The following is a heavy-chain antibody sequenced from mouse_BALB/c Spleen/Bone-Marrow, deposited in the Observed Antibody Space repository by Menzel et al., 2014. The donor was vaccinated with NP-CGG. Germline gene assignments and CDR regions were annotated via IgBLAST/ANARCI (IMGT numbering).Heavy chain of an antibody. D-gene: IGHD2-10*02. J-gene: IGHJ4*01. CDR1: GYTFTSYT. CDR3: AYGNYGYAMDY. V-gene: IGHV1-4*01. CDR2: INPSSGYT. Sequence: VQLVESGAELARPGASVKMSCKASGYTFTSYTMHWVKQRPGQGLEWIGYINPSSGYTNYNQKFKDKAALTADKSSSTAYMRLSSLTSEDSAVYYCAYGNYGYAMDYWGQGTSVTVSS.